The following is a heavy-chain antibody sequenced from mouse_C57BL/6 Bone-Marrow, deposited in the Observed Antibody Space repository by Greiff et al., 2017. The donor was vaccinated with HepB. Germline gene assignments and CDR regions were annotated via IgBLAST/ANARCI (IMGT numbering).Heavy chain of an antibody. CDR2: ISSGSSTI. V-gene: IGHV5-17*01. CDR3: ARWLYSNPFAY. D-gene: IGHD2-5*01. Sequence: EVQGVESGGGLVKPGGSLKLSCAASGFTFSDYGMHWVRQAPEKGLEWVAYISSGSSTIYYADTVKGRFTISRDNAKNTLFLQMTSLRSEDTDMYYCARWLYSNPFAYWGQGTLVTVSA. J-gene: IGHJ3*01. CDR1: GFTFSDYG.